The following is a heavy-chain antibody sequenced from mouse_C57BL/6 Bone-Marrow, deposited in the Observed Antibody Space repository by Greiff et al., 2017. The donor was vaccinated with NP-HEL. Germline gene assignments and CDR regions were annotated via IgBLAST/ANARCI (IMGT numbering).Heavy chain of an antibody. CDR2: IYPGNSDT. V-gene: IGHV1-5*01. Sequence: VQLQQSGTVLARPGASVKMSCKTSGYTFTSYWMHWVKQRPGQGLEWIGAIYPGNSDTSYNQKFKGKAKLTAVTSASTAYMELSSLTNEDSAVYYCTRKRGNPFYYAMDYWGQGTSVTVSS. D-gene: IGHD2-1*01. CDR3: TRKRGNPFYYAMDY. CDR1: GYTFTSYW. J-gene: IGHJ4*01.